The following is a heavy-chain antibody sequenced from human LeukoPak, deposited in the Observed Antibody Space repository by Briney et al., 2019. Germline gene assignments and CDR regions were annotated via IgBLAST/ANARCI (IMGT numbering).Heavy chain of an antibody. CDR1: GFTFSSYA. J-gene: IGHJ4*02. CDR3: ARDRYYYDSSGYYPFGY. Sequence: ERSLRLSCAASGFTFSSYAMHWVRQAPGKGLEWVAVISYDGSNKYYADSVKGRFTISRDNSKNTLYLQMNSLRAEDTAVYYCARDRYYYDSSGYYPFGYWGQGTLVTVSS. CDR2: ISYDGSNK. V-gene: IGHV3-30-3*01. D-gene: IGHD3-22*01.